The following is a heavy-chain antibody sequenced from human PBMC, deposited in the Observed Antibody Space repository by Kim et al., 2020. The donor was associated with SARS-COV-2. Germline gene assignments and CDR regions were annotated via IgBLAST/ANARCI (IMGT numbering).Heavy chain of an antibody. D-gene: IGHD2-2*01. CDR2: LSDSGGDT. J-gene: IGHJ2*01. V-gene: IGHV3-23*01. CDR1: GFTFSSFA. Sequence: GGSLRLSCAASGFTFSSFAMTWVRQAPGKGLEWVSILSDSGGDTFYADSVKGRFTISRDNSKNTLYLQMNSLRAEDTAVYYCAKKGVPARGQWYLVLWGRGTLVTVSS. CDR3: AKKGVPARGQWYLVL.